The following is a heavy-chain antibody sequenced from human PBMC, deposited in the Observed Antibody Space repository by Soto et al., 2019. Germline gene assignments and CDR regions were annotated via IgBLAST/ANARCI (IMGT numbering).Heavy chain of an antibody. J-gene: IGHJ5*02. V-gene: IGHV4-39*01. Sequence: SETLSLTCSVAGGSISNSGNYWGWSRRPPGKGLEWIGTMDHSGGTSYNPSLKSRVTISADTSNNQFSLRLSSVTAADTAVYYCARRTPLYASESSRFDPWGQGALVTVSS. CDR1: GGSISNSGNY. CDR2: MDHSGGT. CDR3: ARRTPLYASESSRFDP. D-gene: IGHD3-10*01.